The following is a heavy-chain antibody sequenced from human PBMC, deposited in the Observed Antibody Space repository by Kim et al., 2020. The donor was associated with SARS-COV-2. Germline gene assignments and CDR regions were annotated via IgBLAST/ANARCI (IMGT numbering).Heavy chain of an antibody. CDR3: ARERITIFGVVTLPNWFDP. D-gene: IGHD3-3*01. Sequence: QGRVTMTRDTSTSTVYMELSSLRAEDTAVYYCARERITIFGVVTLPNWFDPWGQGTLVTVSS. J-gene: IGHJ5*02. V-gene: IGHV1-46*01.